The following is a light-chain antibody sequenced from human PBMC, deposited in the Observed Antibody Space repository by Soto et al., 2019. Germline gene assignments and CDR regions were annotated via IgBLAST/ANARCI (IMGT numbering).Light chain of an antibody. CDR1: SSDVGGYNY. J-gene: IGLJ1*01. V-gene: IGLV2-14*01. Sequence: QSVLTQPASVSGSPGQSITISCAGTSSDVGGYNYVSWYQQHPGNAPKLMIYEVSNRPSGVSNRFSGSKSGNTASLTISGLQAEDEADYYCSSYTSSSTWVLGTGTRSPS. CDR3: SSYTSSSTWV. CDR2: EVS.